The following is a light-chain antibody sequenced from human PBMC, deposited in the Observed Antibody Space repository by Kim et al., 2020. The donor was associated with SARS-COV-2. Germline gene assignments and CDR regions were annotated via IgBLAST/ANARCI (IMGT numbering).Light chain of an antibody. CDR1: QSVTSSY. V-gene: IGKV3-20*01. CDR3: QQYDSSPPMYT. Sequence: VLTQSPGTLSLSPGERATLSCRASQSVTSSYLAWYQQKPGQAPRLLIYGASSRATGIPDRFSGSGSGTDFTLTISRLEPEDFAVYYCQQYDSSPPMYTFGHGTKLEI. J-gene: IGKJ2*01. CDR2: GAS.